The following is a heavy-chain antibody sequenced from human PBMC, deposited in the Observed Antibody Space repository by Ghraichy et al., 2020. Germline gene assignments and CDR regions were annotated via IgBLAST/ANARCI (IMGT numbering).Heavy chain of an antibody. CDR3: ARVYYDILTGYYNDENWFDP. CDR2: INAGNGNT. V-gene: IGHV1-3*01. J-gene: IGHJ5*02. D-gene: IGHD3-9*01. Sequence: ASVKVSCKASGYTFTSYAMHWVRQAPGQRLEWMGWINAGNGNTKYSQKFQGRVTITRDTSASTAYMELSSLRSEDTAVYYCARVYYDILTGYYNDENWFDPWGQGTLVTVSS. CDR1: GYTFTSYA.